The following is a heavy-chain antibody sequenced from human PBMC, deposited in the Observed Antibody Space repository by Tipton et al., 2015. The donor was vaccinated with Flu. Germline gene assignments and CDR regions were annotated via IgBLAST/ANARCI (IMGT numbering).Heavy chain of an antibody. D-gene: IGHD3-16*01. CDR1: GYTFTGYY. Sequence: QSGPEVKKPGASVKVSCKASGYTFTGYYMHWVRQAPGQGLEWMGWINPNSGGTNYAQKFQGRVTMTRDTSISTAYMELSRLRSDDTAVYYRASTPYDYVWGSSDYWGQGTLVTVSS. CDR2: INPNSGGT. J-gene: IGHJ4*02. V-gene: IGHV1-2*02. CDR3: ASTPYDYVWGSSDY.